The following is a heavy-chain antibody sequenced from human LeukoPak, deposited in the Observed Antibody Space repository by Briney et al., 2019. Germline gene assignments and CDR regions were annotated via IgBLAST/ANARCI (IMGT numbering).Heavy chain of an antibody. D-gene: IGHD6-19*01. CDR3: ARGGGSGWYLYNWFDP. Sequence: SETPSLTCAVYGGSFSGYYWSWIRQPPGKGLEWIGEINHSGSTNYNPSLKSRVTISVDTSKNQFSLKLSSVTAADTAVYYCARGGGSGWYLYNWFDPWGQGTLVTVSS. CDR2: INHSGST. J-gene: IGHJ5*02. CDR1: GGSFSGYY. V-gene: IGHV4-34*01.